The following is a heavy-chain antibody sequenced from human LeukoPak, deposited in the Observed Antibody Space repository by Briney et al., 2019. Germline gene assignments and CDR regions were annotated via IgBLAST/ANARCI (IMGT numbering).Heavy chain of an antibody. D-gene: IGHD6-13*01. V-gene: IGHV1-2*02. Sequence: ASVTVSCKASGYSFTGYYMHWVRQAPGQGLEWMGWINPNSGGTNFAQKFQGRVTMTRDTSISTGYMELSRLRSDDTAVYYCARDWGYTSSWYSDWGQGTLVTVSS. CDR2: INPNSGGT. CDR1: GYSFTGYY. CDR3: ARDWGYTSSWYSD. J-gene: IGHJ4*02.